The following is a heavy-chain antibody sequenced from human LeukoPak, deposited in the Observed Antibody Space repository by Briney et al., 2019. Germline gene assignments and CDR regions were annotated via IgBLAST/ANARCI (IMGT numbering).Heavy chain of an antibody. CDR3: ARGRTNYDSSGYYWADAFDI. Sequence: PSETLSLTCAVYGGSFSGYYWSWLRQPPGKGLEWIGEINHSGSTNYNPSLKSRVTISVDTSKNQFSLKLSSVTAADTAVYNCARGRTNYDSSGYYWADAFDIWGQGTMVTVSS. CDR2: INHSGST. CDR1: GGSFSGYY. V-gene: IGHV4-34*01. J-gene: IGHJ3*02. D-gene: IGHD3-22*01.